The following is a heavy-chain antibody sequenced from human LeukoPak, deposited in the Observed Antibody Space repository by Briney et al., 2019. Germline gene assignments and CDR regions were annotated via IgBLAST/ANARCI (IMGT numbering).Heavy chain of an antibody. CDR2: ISSSSSYI. D-gene: IGHD3-16*02. J-gene: IGHJ3*02. CDR3: ARAYYDYVWGSYRLMAFDI. Sequence: PGGSLRLSCAASGFTFSSYSMNWVRQAPGKGLEWVSSISSSSSYIYYADSVKGRFTISRDNAKNSLYLQMNSLRAEDTAVYYCARAYYDYVWGSYRLMAFDIWGQGTVVTVSS. CDR1: GFTFSSYS. V-gene: IGHV3-21*04.